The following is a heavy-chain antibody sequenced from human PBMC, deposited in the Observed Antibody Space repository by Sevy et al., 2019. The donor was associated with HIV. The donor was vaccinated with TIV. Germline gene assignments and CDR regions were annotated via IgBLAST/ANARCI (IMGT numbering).Heavy chain of an antibody. Sequence: SQTLSLTCAISGDSVSSNSAAWNWIRQPPSRGLEWLGRTYYRSKWYNDYAVSVKSRITINPDTSKNQFSLQLNSVTPEDTAVYYCARNPPYCSSTSCHFDYWGQGTLVTVSS. CDR1: GDSVSSNSAA. CDR2: TYYRSKWYN. CDR3: ARNPPYCSSTSCHFDY. D-gene: IGHD2-2*01. V-gene: IGHV6-1*01. J-gene: IGHJ4*02.